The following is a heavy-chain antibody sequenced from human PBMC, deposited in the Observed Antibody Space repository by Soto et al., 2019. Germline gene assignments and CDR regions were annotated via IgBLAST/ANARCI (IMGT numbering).Heavy chain of an antibody. J-gene: IGHJ4*02. CDR1: GFTFSSYA. CDR3: ASEGPNYYDSSLTLDY. Sequence: QVQLVESGGGVVQPGRSLRLSCAASGFTFSSYAMHWVRQAPGKGLEWVAVISYDGSNKYYADSVKGRFTISRDNSKNTLYLQMNSLRAEDTAVYYCASEGPNYYDSSLTLDYWGQGTLVTVSS. D-gene: IGHD3-22*01. CDR2: ISYDGSNK. V-gene: IGHV3-30-3*01.